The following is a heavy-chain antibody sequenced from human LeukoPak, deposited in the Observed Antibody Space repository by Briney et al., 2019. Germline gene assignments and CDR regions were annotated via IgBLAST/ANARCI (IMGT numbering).Heavy chain of an antibody. D-gene: IGHD2-2*01. Sequence: ASVKVSCKASGGTSSINAITWGRQAPGQGLEWMGGIIPMSETPKYTQKFQGRVTIATDESTNTAYMELSSLRSEDTAVYYCARDKNSGECVSNSCYGVWPLDIWGQGTMVTVSS. J-gene: IGHJ3*02. CDR3: ARDKNSGECVSNSCYGVWPLDI. V-gene: IGHV1-69*05. CDR1: GGTSSINA. CDR2: IIPMSETP.